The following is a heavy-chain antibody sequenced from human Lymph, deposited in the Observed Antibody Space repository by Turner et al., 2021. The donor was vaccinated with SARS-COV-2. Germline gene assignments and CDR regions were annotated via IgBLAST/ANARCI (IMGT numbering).Heavy chain of an antibody. J-gene: IGHJ6*02. CDR1: GITVSSNY. V-gene: IGHV3-53*01. CDR3: ARDLMEVGGMDV. D-gene: IGHD3-3*01. CDR2: IYSGGST. Sequence: EMQLVESGGGLIQPGGSLRLSCAASGITVSSNYMSWVRQAPGKGLEWVSVIYSGGSTYYEDSVKGRFTISRDNSKNTLYFQMNSLRAEDTAVYYCARDLMEVGGMDVWGQGTTVTVSS.